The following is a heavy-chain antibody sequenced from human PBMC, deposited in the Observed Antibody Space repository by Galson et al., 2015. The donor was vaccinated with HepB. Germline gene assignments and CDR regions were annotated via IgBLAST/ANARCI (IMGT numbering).Heavy chain of an antibody. CDR3: ARDTTYYDGSGYPHYYYYGMDV. V-gene: IGHV1-69*04. CDR1: GGTFSSYT. CDR2: IIPLLAIP. Sequence: SVTVSCKASGGTFSSYTISWVRQAPGQGLEWMGRIIPLLAIPNYAQNFQGRVTITADRSTSTAYMELSNLTSEDTAVYFCARDTTYYDGSGYPHYYYYGMDVWGQGTKVTISS. D-gene: IGHD3-22*01. J-gene: IGHJ6*02.